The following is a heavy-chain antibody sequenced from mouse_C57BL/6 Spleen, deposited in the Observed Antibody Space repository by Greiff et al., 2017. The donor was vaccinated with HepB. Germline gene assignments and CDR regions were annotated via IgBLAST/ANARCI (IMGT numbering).Heavy chain of an antibody. CDR2: ISYDGSN. V-gene: IGHV3-6*01. D-gene: IGHD1-1*01. Sequence: EVQLQESGPGLVKPSQSLSLTCSVTGYSITSGYYWNWIRQFPGNKLEWMGYISYDGSNNYNPSLKNRISITRDTSKNQFFLKLNSVTTEDTATYYCARVFITTVVFDVWGTGTTVTVSS. CDR1: GYSITSGYY. CDR3: ARVFITTVVFDV. J-gene: IGHJ1*03.